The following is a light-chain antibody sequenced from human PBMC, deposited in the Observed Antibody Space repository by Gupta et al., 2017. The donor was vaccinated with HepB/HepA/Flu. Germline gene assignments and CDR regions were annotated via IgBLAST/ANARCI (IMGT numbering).Light chain of an antibody. CDR1: SSDVGTYKS. CDR2: DVN. Sequence: QSALTQPASVPGSPGQSITISCTGTSSDVGTYKSFSWYQQHPGKAPKLIIYDVNNRPSGVSNRFSGSKSGNTASLTSSGLQAEDEADYYCRSYTTSSTQVFGTGTKVTVL. J-gene: IGLJ1*01. V-gene: IGLV2-14*03. CDR3: RSYTTSSTQV.